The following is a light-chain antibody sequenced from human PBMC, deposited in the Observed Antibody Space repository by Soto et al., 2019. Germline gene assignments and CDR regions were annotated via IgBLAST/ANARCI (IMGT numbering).Light chain of an antibody. CDR1: MRDVGAYNL. Sequence: QSVLTQPASVSGSAGQSITISCSGTMRDVGAYNLVSWYQQHPGTAPKLIIHEVRNQPSGISSRFSGSRSGNTASLTISGLQSEDEGDYYCSAYTARSTLVFGGGTKLTVL. V-gene: IGLV2-14*01. J-gene: IGLJ3*02. CDR2: EVR. CDR3: SAYTARSTLV.